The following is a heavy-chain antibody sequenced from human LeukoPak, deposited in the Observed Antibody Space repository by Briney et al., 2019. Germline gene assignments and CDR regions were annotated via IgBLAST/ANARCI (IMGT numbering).Heavy chain of an antibody. D-gene: IGHD6-19*01. CDR1: GYTFTGYY. CDR2: INPNSGGT. Sequence: EASVKVSCKASGYTFTGYYMHWVRQAPGQGLEWMGWINPNSGGTNYAQKFQGRVTMTRDTSISTAYMELSRLRSDDTAVYYCATVGPGSSGWYYYYYMDVWGKGTTVTVSS. CDR3: ATVGPGSSGWYYYYYMDV. V-gene: IGHV1-2*02. J-gene: IGHJ6*03.